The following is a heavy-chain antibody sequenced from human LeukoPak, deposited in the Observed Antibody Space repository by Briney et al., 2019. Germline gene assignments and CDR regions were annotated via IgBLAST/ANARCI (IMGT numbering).Heavy chain of an antibody. Sequence: SVKVSCKASGGTFSSYAISWVRQAPGQGLEWMGGIIPIFGTANYAQKFQGRVTITADESTSTAYMELSSLRSEDTAVYYCATTFLERVGATAFDIWGQGTMVTVSS. CDR1: GGTFSSYA. CDR3: ATTFLERVGATAFDI. D-gene: IGHD1-26*01. CDR2: IIPIFGTA. V-gene: IGHV1-69*13. J-gene: IGHJ3*02.